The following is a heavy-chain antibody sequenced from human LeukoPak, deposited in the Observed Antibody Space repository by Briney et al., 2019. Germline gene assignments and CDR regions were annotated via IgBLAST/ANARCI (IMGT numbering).Heavy chain of an antibody. V-gene: IGHV4-39*01. CDR2: IYYSGST. CDR3: ARSNDPWSLALFDY. Sequence: PSETLSLTCTVSGGSISSSSYYWGWIRQPQGKGLEWIGSIYYSGSTYYNPSLKSRVTISVDTSKNQFSLKLSSVTAADTAVYYCARSNDPWSLALFDYWGQGTLVTVSS. J-gene: IGHJ4*02. CDR1: GGSISSSSYY. D-gene: IGHD1-26*01.